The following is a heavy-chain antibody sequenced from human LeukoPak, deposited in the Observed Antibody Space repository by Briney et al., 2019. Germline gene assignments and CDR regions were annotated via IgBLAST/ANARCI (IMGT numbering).Heavy chain of an antibody. V-gene: IGHV3-23*01. D-gene: IGHD2-15*01. CDR1: GFTFKNYA. CDR3: ANYRRGGGGYYSGLEH. J-gene: IGHJ1*01. Sequence: PGGSLRLSCAASGFTFKNYAMTWVRQAPGKGLEWVSRTSGSGDIRVYADSVKGRFTISRTNSENRLYLQMNSLRADDSGVYYCANYRRGGGGYYSGLEHWGQGSQVSVSS. CDR2: TSGSGDIR.